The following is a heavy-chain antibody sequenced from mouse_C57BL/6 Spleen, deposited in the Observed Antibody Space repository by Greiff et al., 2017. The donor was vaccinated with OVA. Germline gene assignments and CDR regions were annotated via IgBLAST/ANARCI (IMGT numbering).Heavy chain of an antibody. J-gene: IGHJ3*01. CDR3: ARDDYDAFAY. D-gene: IGHD2-4*01. CDR1: GYSFTGCF. V-gene: IGHV1-20*01. Sequence: VQLQQSGPGLVKPGESVTISCTASGYSFTGCFLSWVIRRHGRSLLGRGRIIRYNGDTFYNQKFKGKATLTVDKSSSTAHMELRSLTSEDSAVYYCARDDYDAFAYWGQGTLVTVAA. CDR2: IIRYNGDT.